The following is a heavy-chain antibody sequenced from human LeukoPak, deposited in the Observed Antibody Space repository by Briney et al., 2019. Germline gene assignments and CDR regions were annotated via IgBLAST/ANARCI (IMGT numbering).Heavy chain of an antibody. CDR2: INQDGSEI. D-gene: IGHD4-23*01. J-gene: IGHJ3*01. Sequence: GGSLRLSCAASAFSFSNYWMSWVRQAPGKGLEWVANINQDGSEIYYVDSVKGRFTISRDNAKKSLYLQINSVRADDTAVYYCARDRAVGASDSYDLWGPGTMVIVSS. CDR3: ARDRAVGASDSYDL. V-gene: IGHV3-7*01. CDR1: AFSFSNYW.